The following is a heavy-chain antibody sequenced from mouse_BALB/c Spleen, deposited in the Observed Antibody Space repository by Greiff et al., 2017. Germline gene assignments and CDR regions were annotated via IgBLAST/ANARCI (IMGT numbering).Heavy chain of an antibody. CDR2: ISSGGGNT. Sequence: EVKLQESGGGLVKPGGSLKLSCAASGFTFSSYTMYWVRQTPEKRLEWVATISSGGGNTYYPDSVKGRFTISRDNAKNNLYLQMSSLRSEDTALDYCARYGYYRYAWFAYWGQGTLVTVSA. D-gene: IGHD2-14*01. CDR1: GFTFSSYT. CDR3: ARYGYYRYAWFAY. V-gene: IGHV5-9*03. J-gene: IGHJ3*01.